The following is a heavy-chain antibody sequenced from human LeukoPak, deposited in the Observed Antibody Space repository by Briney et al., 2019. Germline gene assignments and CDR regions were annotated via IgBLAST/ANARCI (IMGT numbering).Heavy chain of an antibody. J-gene: IGHJ5*02. V-gene: IGHV4-34*01. D-gene: IGHD6-13*01. CDR1: GGSFSGYY. CDR2: INHSGST. Sequence: PSETLPLTCAVYGGSFSGYYWSWIRQPPGKGLEWIGEINHSGSTNYNPSLKSRVTISVDTSKNQFSLKLSSVTAADTAVYYCARAFRVRYSSSWYNWFDPWGQGTLVTVSS. CDR3: ARAFRVRYSSSWYNWFDP.